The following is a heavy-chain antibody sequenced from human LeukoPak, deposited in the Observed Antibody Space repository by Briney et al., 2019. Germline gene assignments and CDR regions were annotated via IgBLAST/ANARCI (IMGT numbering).Heavy chain of an antibody. Sequence: PGGSLRLSCVASGFTFSRQAMTWVRQAPGKGLEWVSSISGSGSSTYYADSVKGRFTISRDNSKNTLYLQMNSLRAEDTAIYYCAKDYSGFNYWGQGTLVTVPS. CDR1: GFTFSRQA. CDR2: ISGSGSST. CDR3: AKDYSGFNY. V-gene: IGHV3-23*01. D-gene: IGHD4-11*01. J-gene: IGHJ4*02.